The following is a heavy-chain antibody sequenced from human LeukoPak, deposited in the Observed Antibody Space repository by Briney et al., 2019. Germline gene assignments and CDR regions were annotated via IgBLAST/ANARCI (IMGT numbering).Heavy chain of an antibody. D-gene: IGHD3-16*01. V-gene: IGHV4-38-2*02. J-gene: IGHJ4*02. CDR2: IYHSGYT. CDR3: ARDMNPTHYFDY. Sequence: PSETLSLTYNVSGYSISSGYYWAWIRQAPGKGLEWIGSIYHSGYTHYNPSLKGRVTISVDTSKNDFSLKLSSVAAADTAIYYCARDMNPTHYFDYWGQGTLVTVSS. CDR1: GYSISSGYY.